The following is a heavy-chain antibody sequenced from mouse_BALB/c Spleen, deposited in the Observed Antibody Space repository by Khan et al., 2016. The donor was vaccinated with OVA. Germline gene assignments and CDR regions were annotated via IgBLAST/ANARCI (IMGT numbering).Heavy chain of an antibody. CDR3: ARDGPDGAWFVY. CDR2: IYPGTNSS. V-gene: IGHV1S132*01. J-gene: IGHJ3*01. Sequence: QVQLQQSGAELVRPGASVKLSCKTSGYIFTSYWIHWVKQRSGQGLEWIARIYPGTNSSYYNEIFNGKATLTADKSSSTAYMQLSSLKSEDSAVYFCARDGPDGAWFVYWGQGTLVTVSA. CDR1: GYIFTSYW. D-gene: IGHD2-3*01.